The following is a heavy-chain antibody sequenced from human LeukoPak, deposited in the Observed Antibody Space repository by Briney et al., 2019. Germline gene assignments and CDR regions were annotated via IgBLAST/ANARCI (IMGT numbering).Heavy chain of an antibody. V-gene: IGHV4-38-2*01. J-gene: IGHJ2*01. Sequence: PETLSLTCAVPDYSISSSYYWGWIRQPPGKGLEWFGIIYHSGSTYYNPSLKSRVTISVDTSKNQFSLKLSSVTAADTAVYYCARVSGRFTWYFDLWGRGTLVTVSS. CDR2: IYHSGST. CDR1: DYSISSSYY. CDR3: ARVSGRFTWYFDL.